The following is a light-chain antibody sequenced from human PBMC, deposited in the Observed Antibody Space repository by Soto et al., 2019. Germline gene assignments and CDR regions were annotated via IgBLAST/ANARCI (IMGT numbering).Light chain of an antibody. J-gene: IGKJ1*01. CDR1: QGIRSA. V-gene: IGKV1-13*02. CDR3: QQSYSSPPT. Sequence: ALQVTLSPSSLSASVGDRVTITCRTSQGIRSALGWYQQKPGKVPKLLIYDASSLESGVPSRFSGSGSGPDFTLTISSLQPEDFATYFCQQSYSSPPTFGQGTKVDIK. CDR2: DAS.